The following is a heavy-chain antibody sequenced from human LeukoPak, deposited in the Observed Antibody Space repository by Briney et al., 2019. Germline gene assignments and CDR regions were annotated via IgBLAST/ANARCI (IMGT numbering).Heavy chain of an antibody. D-gene: IGHD2-15*01. CDR3: ARGRYCSDGNCYHDWFDP. CDR1: GYTFTGYY. CDR2: INPNSGGT. V-gene: IGHV1-2*02. J-gene: IGHJ5*02. Sequence: SVKLSCKASGYTFTGYYMHWVRQAPGQGPEWMGWINPNSGGTDYAQKFQGRVTMTRDTSINTAYMEVISLRPDDTAVYYCARGRYCSDGNCYHDWFDPWGQGTLVIDSS.